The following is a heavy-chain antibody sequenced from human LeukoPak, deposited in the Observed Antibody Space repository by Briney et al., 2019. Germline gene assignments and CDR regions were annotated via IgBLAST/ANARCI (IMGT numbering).Heavy chain of an antibody. Sequence: PGGSLRLSCAASGFTVSSNYMSWVRQAPGKGLEWVSVIYSGGSTYYADSVKGRFTISRDNSKNTLYLQMNSLRAEDTAVYYCAREDSSSWGAFDIWGQGTMVTVSS. V-gene: IGHV3-53*05. CDR1: GFTVSSNY. D-gene: IGHD6-13*01. J-gene: IGHJ3*02. CDR2: IYSGGST. CDR3: AREDSSSWGAFDI.